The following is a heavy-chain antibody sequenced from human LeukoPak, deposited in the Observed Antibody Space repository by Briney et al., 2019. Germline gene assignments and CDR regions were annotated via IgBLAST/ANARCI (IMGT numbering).Heavy chain of an antibody. CDR3: ARNEGQQLSRSWLDP. CDR2: INHSGST. Sequence: SETLSLTCAVYGGSFSGYDWSWIRQPPGKGLEWIGEINHSGSTNYNPTLKSRVTISVATSKNQFSLKLSSVTAADTAVYYCARNEGQQLSRSWLDPWGEGTLVTVSS. D-gene: IGHD6-13*01. CDR1: GGSFSGYD. V-gene: IGHV4-34*01. J-gene: IGHJ5*02.